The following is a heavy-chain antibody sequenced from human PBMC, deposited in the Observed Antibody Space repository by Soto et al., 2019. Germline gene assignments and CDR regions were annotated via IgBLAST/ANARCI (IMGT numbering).Heavy chain of an antibody. D-gene: IGHD3-22*01. CDR2: ISVYTGNT. CDR1: GYSFATSG. Sequence: QGKLVQSGTEVKKPGASLKVSCKASGYSFATSGISLVRQAPGQGLEWMGWISVYTGNTNYDQKLHARVTMTTDTSTTTAYLELRSLRSDDPAVYYCASAGLYYDSSGYVDWGQGTLVTVSS. CDR3: ASAGLYYDSSGYVD. V-gene: IGHV1-18*01. J-gene: IGHJ4*02.